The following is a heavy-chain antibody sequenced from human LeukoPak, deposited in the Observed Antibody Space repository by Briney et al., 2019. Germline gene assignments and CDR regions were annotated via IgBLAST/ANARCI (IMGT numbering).Heavy chain of an antibody. V-gene: IGHV3-21*01. CDR2: ISYSSRYI. J-gene: IGHJ3*01. Sequence: GGSLRLSCAGSEVTFSPYSLNWVRQAPGKGLEWVSSISYSSRYIYYADSVKGRFTISRDNAKNSPYLQMNSLRADDTAVYYCASGRVVQQLVLGAFDVWGQGTMVTVSS. D-gene: IGHD6-13*01. CDR3: ASGRVVQQLVLGAFDV. CDR1: EVTFSPYS.